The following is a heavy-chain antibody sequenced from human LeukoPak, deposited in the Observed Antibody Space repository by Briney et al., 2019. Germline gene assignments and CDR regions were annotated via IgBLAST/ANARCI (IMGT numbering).Heavy chain of an antibody. Sequence: GGSLRLPCAASGFTFSDYYTSWIRQAPGKGLEWVSYISSSSTYTNYADSVKGRFTISRDNAKNSLYLQMNSLRAEDTAVYYCARSLRRDCDSTSCWAALDIWGQGTMVTVSS. J-gene: IGHJ3*02. CDR1: GFTFSDYY. D-gene: IGHD2-2*01. CDR3: ARSLRRDCDSTSCWAALDI. CDR2: ISSSSTYT. V-gene: IGHV3-11*03.